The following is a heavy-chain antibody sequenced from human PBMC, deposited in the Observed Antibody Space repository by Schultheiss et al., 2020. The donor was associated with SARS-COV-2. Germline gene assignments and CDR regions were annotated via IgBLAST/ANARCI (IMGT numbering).Heavy chain of an antibody. D-gene: IGHD6-13*01. CDR1: GYTFTSYD. V-gene: IGHV1-8*02. J-gene: IGHJ5*02. Sequence: ASVKVSCKASGYTFTSYDVNWVRQATGQGLEWMGWMNPNSGNTDYAQKFQGRVTLTRNTSISTAYMELSSLTSEDTAVYYCAREAAAAGPGFDPWGQGTLVTVSS. CDR2: MNPNSGNT. CDR3: AREAAAAGPGFDP.